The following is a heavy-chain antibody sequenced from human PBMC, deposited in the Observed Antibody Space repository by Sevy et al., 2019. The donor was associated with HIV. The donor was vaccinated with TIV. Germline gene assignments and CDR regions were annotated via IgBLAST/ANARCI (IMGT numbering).Heavy chain of an antibody. D-gene: IGHD2-2*01. J-gene: IGHJ4*02. CDR2: ISAYNGNT. CDR1: GYTFTSYG. V-gene: IGHV1-18*01. CDR3: ASAYCSSTSCSFDY. Sequence: ASVKVSCKASGYTFTSYGISWVRQAPGQGLEWRGWISAYNGNTNYAQKLQGRVTMTTDTSTSTAYMELRSLRSDDTAVYYCASAYCSSTSCSFDYWGQGTLVTVSS.